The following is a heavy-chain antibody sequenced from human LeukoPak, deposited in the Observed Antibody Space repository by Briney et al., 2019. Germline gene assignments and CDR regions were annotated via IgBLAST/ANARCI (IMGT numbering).Heavy chain of an antibody. CDR3: ARNYYDSSGTYYYGMDV. D-gene: IGHD3-22*01. Sequence: ASVKVSCKASGGTFSSYAISWVRQAPGQGLEWMGRIIPILGIANYAQKFQGRVTITADKSTSTAYMELSSLRSEDTAVYYCARNYYDSSGTYYYGMDVWGQGTTVTVSS. V-gene: IGHV1-69*04. CDR1: GGTFSSYA. J-gene: IGHJ6*02. CDR2: IIPILGIA.